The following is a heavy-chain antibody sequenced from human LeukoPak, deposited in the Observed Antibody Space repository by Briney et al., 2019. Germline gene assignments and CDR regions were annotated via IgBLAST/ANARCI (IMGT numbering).Heavy chain of an antibody. CDR3: AKDGSIVAATPLDSDY. D-gene: IGHD2-15*01. J-gene: IGHJ4*02. Sequence: PGGSLRLSCAASEFTFSSSAMSWVRQVPGKGLEWVSGISASGGSTSYADSVRGRFTISRDNSKNTLYLQMNSLRAEDTAVYYCAKDGSIVAATPLDSDYWGQGTLVTVSS. CDR2: ISASGGST. V-gene: IGHV3-23*01. CDR1: EFTFSSSA.